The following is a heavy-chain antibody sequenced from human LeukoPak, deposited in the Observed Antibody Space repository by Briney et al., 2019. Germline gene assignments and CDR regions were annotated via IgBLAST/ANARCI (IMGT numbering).Heavy chain of an antibody. CDR1: GGSISSYC. Sequence: SETLSLTCTVSGGSISSYCWSWFRRPAGKGLEWIGRIYTSGSTNYNPSLKSRVTMSVDTSKNQFSLKLSSVTAADTAVYYCARVKVYDSSGYYPLTDAFDIWGQGTMVTVSS. CDR3: ARVKVYDSSGYYPLTDAFDI. J-gene: IGHJ3*02. D-gene: IGHD3-22*01. CDR2: IYTSGST. V-gene: IGHV4-4*07.